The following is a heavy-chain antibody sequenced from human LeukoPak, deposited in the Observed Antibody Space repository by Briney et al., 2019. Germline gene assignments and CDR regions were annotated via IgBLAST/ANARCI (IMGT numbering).Heavy chain of an antibody. J-gene: IGHJ4*02. V-gene: IGHV3-48*01. CDR1: GFTFSSYS. CDR3: ARSSGTYFDY. CDR2: ISSSSSSI. Sequence: PGGSLRLSCAASGFTFSSYSMNWVRQAPGKGLAWVSYISSSSSSIYYADSVKGRFTISRDNAKNSLYLQMNSLRAEDTAVYYCARSSGTYFDYWGQGTLVTVSS. D-gene: IGHD1-26*01.